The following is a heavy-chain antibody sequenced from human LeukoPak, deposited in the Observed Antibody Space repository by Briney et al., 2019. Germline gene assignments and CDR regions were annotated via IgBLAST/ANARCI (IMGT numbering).Heavy chain of an antibody. J-gene: IGHJ4*02. Sequence: SSETLSLTCTVSGGSISSSSYYWGWIRQPPGKGLEWIGSIYYSGSTYYNPSLKSRVTISVDTSKNQFSLKLSSVTAADTAVYYCARSLPTYYYDSSGYYFGYWGQGTLVTVSS. CDR3: ARSLPTYYYDSSGYYFGY. CDR2: IYYSGST. D-gene: IGHD3-22*01. CDR1: GGSISSSSYY. V-gene: IGHV4-39*07.